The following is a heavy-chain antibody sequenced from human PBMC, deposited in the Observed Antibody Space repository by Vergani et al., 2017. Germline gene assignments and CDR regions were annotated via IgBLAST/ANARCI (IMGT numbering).Heavy chain of an antibody. D-gene: IGHD6-25*01. CDR3: ARLSRGRDTDWFDP. Sequence: EVQLLESGGGLVQPGGSLRLSCAASGFTFSSYAMSWVRQAPGKGLEWVSRINSDGSSTSYADSVKGRFTISRDNAKNTLYLQMNSLRAEDTAVYYCARLSRGRDTDWFDPWGQGTLVTVSS. V-gene: IGHV3-74*02. J-gene: IGHJ5*02. CDR1: GFTFSSYA. CDR2: INSDGSST.